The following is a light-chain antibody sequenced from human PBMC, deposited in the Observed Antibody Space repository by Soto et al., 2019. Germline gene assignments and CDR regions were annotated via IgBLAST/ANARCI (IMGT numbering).Light chain of an antibody. CDR2: KLS. Sequence: DIVLPQTRLSSPVTLGPPASISCRSSQSLVHIDGNTYFYWLQQRPGQPPRLLFSKLSNRCPGVPDRVSGSGAGTDVTLKISRGEAEDGGVYYCMQATQSYTFGQGTRLEIK. CDR1: QSLVHIDGNTY. V-gene: IGKV2-24*01. J-gene: IGKJ2*01. CDR3: MQATQSYT.